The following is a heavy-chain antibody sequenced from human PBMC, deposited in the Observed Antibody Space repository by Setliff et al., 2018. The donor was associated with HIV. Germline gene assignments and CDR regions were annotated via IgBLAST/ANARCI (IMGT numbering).Heavy chain of an antibody. Sequence: GASVKVSCKASGYTFTGYYIYWVRQAPGQGLEWMGRIDPNSGVTFYAQKFLGRVTMTQDTSFTTAYLELSRLGSDDTAVYYCAADNYNCNSFDSWGQGSLVTVSS. CDR1: GYTFTGYY. CDR2: IDPNSGVT. CDR3: AADNYNCNSFDS. J-gene: IGHJ4*02. V-gene: IGHV1-2*06. D-gene: IGHD3-3*01.